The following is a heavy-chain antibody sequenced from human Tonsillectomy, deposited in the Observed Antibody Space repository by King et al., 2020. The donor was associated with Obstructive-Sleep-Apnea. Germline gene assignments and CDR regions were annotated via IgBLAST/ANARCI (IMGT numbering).Heavy chain of an antibody. CDR2: ISWDGGST. D-gene: IGHD3-9*01. J-gene: IGHJ4*02. CDR1: GFTFDDFA. V-gene: IGHV3-43D*03. Sequence: VQLVESGGVVVQPGGSLRLSCAASGFTFDDFAMHWVRQAPGKGLEWVSLISWDGGSTSYADSVQGRFTISRDNGKNSLYLQMNSLRAEDTALYYCAKSDDIVTGYQSPFDYWGQGTLVTVSS. CDR3: AKSDDIVTGYQSPFDY.